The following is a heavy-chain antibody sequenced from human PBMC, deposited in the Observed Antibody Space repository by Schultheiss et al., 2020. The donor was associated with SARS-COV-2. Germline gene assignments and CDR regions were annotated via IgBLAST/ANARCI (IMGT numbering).Heavy chain of an antibody. J-gene: IGHJ4*02. CDR2: ISYDGSNK. V-gene: IGHV3-30*01. CDR3: ARDSPSSYCGGDCPPDY. CDR1: GFTFSSYA. Sequence: GESLKIPCAASGFTFSSYAMHWVRQAPGKGLEWVAVISYDGSNKYYADSVKGRFTISRDNSKNTLYLQMNSLRAEDTAVYYCARDSPSSYCGGDCPPDYWGQGTLVTVSS. D-gene: IGHD2-21*02.